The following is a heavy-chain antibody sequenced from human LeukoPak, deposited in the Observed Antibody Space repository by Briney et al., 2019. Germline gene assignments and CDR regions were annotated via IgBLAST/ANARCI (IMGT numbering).Heavy chain of an antibody. Sequence: GGSLRLSCAASGFTFSSYAMTWVRLAPGKGLEWVSAISGSGGSTYYADSVKGRFTISRDNSKNTLYLQMNSLRAEDTAVYYCAKLIAVGDYDYWGQGTLVTVSS. CDR2: ISGSGGST. D-gene: IGHD3-10*01. CDR3: AKLIAVGDYDY. J-gene: IGHJ4*02. CDR1: GFTFSSYA. V-gene: IGHV3-23*01.